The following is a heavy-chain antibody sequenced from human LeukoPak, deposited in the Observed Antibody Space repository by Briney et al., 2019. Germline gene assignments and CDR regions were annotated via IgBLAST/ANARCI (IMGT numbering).Heavy chain of an antibody. CDR2: ISAYNGNT. Sequence: GALVKVSCKASGYTFASYGISWVRQAPGQGLEWMGWISAYNGNTNYAQRLQGRVTMTTDTSTSTAYMELRSLRSDDTAVYYCARDRGGYDKLSGAFDIWGQGTMVTVSS. V-gene: IGHV1-18*01. CDR3: ARDRGGYDKLSGAFDI. J-gene: IGHJ3*02. CDR1: GYTFASYG. D-gene: IGHD5-12*01.